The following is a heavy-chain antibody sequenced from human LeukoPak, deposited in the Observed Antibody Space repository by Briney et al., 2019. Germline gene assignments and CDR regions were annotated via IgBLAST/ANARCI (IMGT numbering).Heavy chain of an antibody. J-gene: IGHJ4*02. Sequence: PGGSLRLSCAGSGFTFSSYSMNWVRQAPGKGLEWIGSIYYSGSTYYNPSLKSRVTISVDTSKNQFSLKLSSVTAADTAVYYCARDGTTAEWQQIDYWGQGTLVTVSS. CDR1: GFTFSSYS. D-gene: IGHD6-13*01. V-gene: IGHV4-39*07. CDR2: IYYSGST. CDR3: ARDGTTAEWQQIDY.